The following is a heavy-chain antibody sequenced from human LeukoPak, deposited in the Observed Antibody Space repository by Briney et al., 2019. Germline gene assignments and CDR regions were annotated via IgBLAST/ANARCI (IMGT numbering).Heavy chain of an antibody. CDR1: GINLEENA. CDR2: ISWNSGGI. CDR3: VKDASGWYMIDN. V-gene: IGHV3-9*01. Sequence: SLRLPCAASGINLEENALPWVRQTSGEGLEWVSGISWNSGGIGYADSVKGRFTISRDNAKNRLYLEMNSLRTEDTALYYCVKDASGWYMIDNWGQGTQVTVAS. D-gene: IGHD6-19*01. J-gene: IGHJ4*02.